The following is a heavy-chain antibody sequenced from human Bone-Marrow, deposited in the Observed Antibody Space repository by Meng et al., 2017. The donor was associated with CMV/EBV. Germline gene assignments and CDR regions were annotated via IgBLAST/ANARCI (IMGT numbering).Heavy chain of an antibody. D-gene: IGHD3-3*01. V-gene: IGHV3-11*04. Sequence: GESLKISCAASGFTFSDYYMSWIRQAPGKGLEWVSYISSSGSTIYYADSVKGRFTISRDNAKNSLYLQMNSLRAEDTAVYYCARDKYYDFWSGYYNYYYYYGMDVWGQGPTVTFYS. CDR1: GFTFSDYY. CDR2: ISSSGSTI. J-gene: IGHJ6*02. CDR3: ARDKYYDFWSGYYNYYYYYGMDV.